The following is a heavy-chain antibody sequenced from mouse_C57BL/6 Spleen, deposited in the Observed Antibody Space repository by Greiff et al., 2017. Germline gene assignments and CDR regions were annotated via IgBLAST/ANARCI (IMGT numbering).Heavy chain of an antibody. D-gene: IGHD1-1*01. V-gene: IGHV1-22*01. Sequence: EVQLQQSGPELVKPGASVKMSCKASGYTFTDYNMHWVKQSHGKSLEWIGYINPNNGGTSYNQKFKGKATLTVNKSSSTAYMELRSLTSEDSAVYYCARTTTVAYYFDSWGQGTTLTVSS. J-gene: IGHJ2*01. CDR2: INPNNGGT. CDR3: ARTTTVAYYFDS. CDR1: GYTFTDYN.